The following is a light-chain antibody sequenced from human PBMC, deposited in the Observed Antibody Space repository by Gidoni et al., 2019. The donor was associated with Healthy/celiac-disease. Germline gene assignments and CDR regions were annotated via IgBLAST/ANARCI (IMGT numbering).Light chain of an antibody. Sequence: EIVLTQSPATLSLSPGERATLSCRASQSVSSYLAWYQQKPGQAPRLLIYDASNRATGIPARCSGSGSGTDFTITISSLEPEDFAVYYCQQRSNWPLFGQGTRLEIK. CDR3: QQRSNWPL. CDR1: QSVSSY. V-gene: IGKV3-11*01. J-gene: IGKJ5*01. CDR2: DAS.